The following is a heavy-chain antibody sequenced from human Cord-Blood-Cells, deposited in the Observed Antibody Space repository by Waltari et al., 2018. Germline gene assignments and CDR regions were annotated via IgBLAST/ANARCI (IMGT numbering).Heavy chain of an antibody. V-gene: IGHV4-34*01. J-gene: IGHJ4*02. Sequence: QVQLQQWGAGLLKPSETLSLTCAVYGGSFSGYSWSWIRQPPGKGLEWIGEINHRESTNYHPSLKSRVTISVDTSKNQFSLKRSAVTAAETAVYYCARGPEVSSSFDYWGQGTLVTVSS. CDR1: GGSFSGYS. D-gene: IGHD6-13*01. CDR3: ARGPEVSSSFDY. CDR2: INHREST.